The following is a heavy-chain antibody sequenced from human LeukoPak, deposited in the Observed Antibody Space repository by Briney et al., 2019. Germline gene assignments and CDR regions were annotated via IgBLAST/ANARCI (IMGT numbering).Heavy chain of an antibody. CDR1: EFSVGSNY. V-gene: IGHV3-66*01. Sequence: PGGSLRLSCAASEFSVGSNYMTWVRQAPGKGLEWVSLIYSGGSTYYADSVKGRFTISRDNSKNTLYLQMNSLRAEDTAVYYCARVSEEYSSSLIFDYWGQGTLVTVSS. D-gene: IGHD6-6*01. J-gene: IGHJ4*02. CDR2: IYSGGST. CDR3: ARVSEEYSSSLIFDY.